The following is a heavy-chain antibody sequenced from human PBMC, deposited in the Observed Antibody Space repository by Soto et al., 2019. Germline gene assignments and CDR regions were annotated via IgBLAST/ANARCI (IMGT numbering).Heavy chain of an antibody. CDR1: GFTFSSYG. CDR3: ASSSADEMYFDY. CDR2: IWYDGSNK. Sequence: QVQLVESGGGVVQPGRSLRLSCAASGFTFSSYGMHWVRQAPGKGLEWVAVIWYDGSNKYYADSVKGRFTISRDNSKNMLYLQMNSLRAEDTAVYYCASSSADEMYFDYWGQGTLVTVSS. D-gene: IGHD6-6*01. J-gene: IGHJ4*02. V-gene: IGHV3-33*01.